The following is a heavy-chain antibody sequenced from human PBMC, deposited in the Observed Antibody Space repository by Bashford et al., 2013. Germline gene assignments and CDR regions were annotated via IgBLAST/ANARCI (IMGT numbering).Heavy chain of an antibody. Sequence: SETLSLTCTVSGGSISSGGYYWSWIRQHPGKGLEWIGYIYYSGSTYYNPSLKSRVTISVDTSKNQFSLKLSSVTAADTAVYYCARRASAVIHFDYWGQGTLVTVSS. D-gene: IGHD6-25*01. J-gene: IGHJ4*02. CDR3: ARRASAVIHFDY. CDR1: GGSISSGGYY. V-gene: IGHV4-31*03. CDR2: IYYSGST.